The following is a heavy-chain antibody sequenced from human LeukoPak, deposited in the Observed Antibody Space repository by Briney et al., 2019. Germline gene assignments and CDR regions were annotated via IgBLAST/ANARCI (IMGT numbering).Heavy chain of an antibody. Sequence: ESGPTLVKPTQTLTLTCTFCGFSLSTSGVGVGWIRQPPGKALEWLALIYWDDDKRYSPSLKSRLTITKDTSKNQVVLTMTNMDPVDTATYYCAQVGSWDAFDIWGQGTMVTVSS. CDR3: AQVGSWDAFDI. CDR2: IYWDDDK. D-gene: IGHD3-10*01. CDR1: GFSLSTSGVG. V-gene: IGHV2-5*02. J-gene: IGHJ3*02.